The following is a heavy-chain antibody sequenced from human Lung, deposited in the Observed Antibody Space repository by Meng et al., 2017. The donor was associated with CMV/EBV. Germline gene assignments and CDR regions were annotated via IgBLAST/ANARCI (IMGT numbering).Heavy chain of an antibody. CDR2: IKHDGSEK. Sequence: GEXXKISCAASGFTFSSYWMSWVRQAPGKGLEWVANIKHDGSEKYYVDSVKSRFTISRDNAKNSLYLQMNSLKTEDTAVYYCATVAPDPLLYGSSDAFPIWGQG. D-gene: IGHD2-2*02. V-gene: IGHV3-7*03. CDR3: ATVAPDPLLYGSSDAFPI. CDR1: GFTFSSYW. J-gene: IGHJ3*02.